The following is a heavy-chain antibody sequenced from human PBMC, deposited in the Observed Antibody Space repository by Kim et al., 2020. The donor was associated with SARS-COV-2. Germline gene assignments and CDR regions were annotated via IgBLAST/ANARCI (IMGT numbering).Heavy chain of an antibody. CDR2: ISSSSSYT. D-gene: IGHD4-17*01. CDR3: ARDTHDYGDYADFYYYGMDV. V-gene: IGHV3-11*06. J-gene: IGHJ6*02. Sequence: GGSLRLSCAASGFTFSDYYMSWIRQAPGKGLEWVSYISSSSSYTNYADSVKGRFTISRDNAKNSLYLQMNSLRAEDTAVYYCARDTHDYGDYADFYYYGMDVWGQGTTVTVSS. CDR1: GFTFSDYY.